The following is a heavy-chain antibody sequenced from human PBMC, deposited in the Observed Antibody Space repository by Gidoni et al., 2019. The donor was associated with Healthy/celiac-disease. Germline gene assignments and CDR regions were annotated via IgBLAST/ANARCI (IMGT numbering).Heavy chain of an antibody. D-gene: IGHD3-3*01. CDR2: ISWDGGST. J-gene: IGHJ6*02. Sequence: EVQLVESGGVVVQPGGSLRLSCAASVFTFVVYTMHLFRQAPGKGLEWVSLISWDGGSTYYADAVKGRFTISRDNSKNSLYLQMNSLRTEDTALYYCAKGRDNDFWSGYYNLYYYGMDVWGQGTTVTVSS. V-gene: IGHV3-43*01. CDR3: AKGRDNDFWSGYYNLYYYGMDV. CDR1: VFTFVVYT.